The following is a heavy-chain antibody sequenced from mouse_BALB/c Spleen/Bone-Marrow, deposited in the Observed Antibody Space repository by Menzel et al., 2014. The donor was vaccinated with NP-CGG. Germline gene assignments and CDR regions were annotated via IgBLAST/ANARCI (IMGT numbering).Heavy chain of an antibody. Sequence: VQVVESGPGLVAPSQSLSITCTVSGFSLTSYGVHWVRQPPGKGLEWLVVIWSDGSTTYNSSLKSRLNIRKDNSKSQVFLKVNSLQTDDTAMYYCARTGTYYAMDYWGQGTSVTVSS. CDR2: IWSDGST. D-gene: IGHD4-1*01. CDR1: GFSLTSYG. J-gene: IGHJ4*01. V-gene: IGHV2-6*02. CDR3: ARTGTYYAMDY.